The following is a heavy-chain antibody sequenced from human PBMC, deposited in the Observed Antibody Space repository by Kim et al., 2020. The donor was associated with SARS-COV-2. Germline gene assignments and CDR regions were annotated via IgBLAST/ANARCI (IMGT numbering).Heavy chain of an antibody. Sequence: ADSVKGRFTISRHNSKNTLYLQMNSLRAEDTAVYYCARVFGAVAGGEDYWGQGTLVTVSS. J-gene: IGHJ4*02. CDR3: ARVFGAVAGGEDY. V-gene: IGHV3-53*04. D-gene: IGHD6-19*01.